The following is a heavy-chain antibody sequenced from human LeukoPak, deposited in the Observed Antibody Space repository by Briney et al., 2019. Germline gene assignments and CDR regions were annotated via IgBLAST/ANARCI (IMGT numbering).Heavy chain of an antibody. CDR1: GGSISSGGYY. CDR3: ARSSQLGDAFDI. Sequence: SETLSLTCTVSGGSISSGGYYWSWIRQPPGKGLEWIGYIYHSGSTYYNPSLKSRVTISVDRSKNQFSLKLSSVTAADAAVYYCARSSQLGDAFDIWGQGTMVTVSS. D-gene: IGHD6-6*01. V-gene: IGHV4-30-2*01. CDR2: IYHSGST. J-gene: IGHJ3*02.